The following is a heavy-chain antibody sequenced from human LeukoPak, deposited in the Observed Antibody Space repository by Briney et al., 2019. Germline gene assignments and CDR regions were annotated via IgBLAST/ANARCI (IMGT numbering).Heavy chain of an antibody. Sequence: PGGSLRLSCAASGFTFNSYWMSWVRQTPGKGLEWVANIKQDGSEEYYVDSVKGRFTISRDNAKNSLYLQMNSLRAEDTAVYYCARLSLATIGITDYWGQGTLVTVSS. CDR1: GFTFNSYW. CDR3: ARLSLATIGITDY. J-gene: IGHJ4*02. D-gene: IGHD5-12*01. CDR2: IKQDGSEE. V-gene: IGHV3-7*01.